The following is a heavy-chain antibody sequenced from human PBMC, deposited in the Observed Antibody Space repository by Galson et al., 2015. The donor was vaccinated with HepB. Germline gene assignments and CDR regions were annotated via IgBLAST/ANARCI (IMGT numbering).Heavy chain of an antibody. J-gene: IGHJ4*02. CDR2: ISSSSSTI. D-gene: IGHD3-9*01. CDR3: ARDPHFDWLLLGLAGYDGSHFDY. V-gene: IGHV3-48*04. CDR1: GFTFSSYS. Sequence: SLRLSCAASGFTFSSYSMNWVRQAPGKGLEWVSYISSSSSTIYYADSVKGRFTISRDNAKNSLYLQMNSLRAEDTAVYYCARDPHFDWLLLGLAGYDGSHFDYWGQGTLVTVSS.